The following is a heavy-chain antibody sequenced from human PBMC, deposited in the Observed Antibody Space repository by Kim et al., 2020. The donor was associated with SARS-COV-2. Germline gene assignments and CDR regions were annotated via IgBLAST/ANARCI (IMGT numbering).Heavy chain of an antibody. CDR3: AIRRSWYYYDSSGYARKRFDP. CDR1: GYTLTELS. J-gene: IGHJ5*02. CDR2: FDPEDGET. Sequence: ASVKVSCKVSGYTLTELSMHWVRQAPGKGLEWMGGFDPEDGETIYAQKFQGRVTMTEDTSTDTAYMELSSLRSEDTAVYYCAIRRSWYYYDSSGYARKRFDPWGQGTLVTVSS. V-gene: IGHV1-24*01. D-gene: IGHD3-22*01.